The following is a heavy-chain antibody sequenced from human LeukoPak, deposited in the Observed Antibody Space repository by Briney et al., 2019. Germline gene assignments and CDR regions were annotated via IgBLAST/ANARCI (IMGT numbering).Heavy chain of an antibody. J-gene: IGHJ4*02. CDR2: IYYSGST. D-gene: IGHD2/OR15-2a*01. CDR1: GGSISSSSYY. V-gene: IGHV4-39*01. Sequence: SETLSPTCTVSGGSISSSSYYWGWIRQPPGKGLEWIGSIYYSGSTYYNPSLKSRVTISVDTSKNQFSLKLSSVTAADTAVYYCARHSVLGGYYFDYWGQGTLVTVSS. CDR3: ARHSVLGGYYFDY.